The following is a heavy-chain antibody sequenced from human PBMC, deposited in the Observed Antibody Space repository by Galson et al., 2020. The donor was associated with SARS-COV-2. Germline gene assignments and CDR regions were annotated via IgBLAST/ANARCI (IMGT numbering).Heavy chain of an antibody. Sequence: SETLSLTCTVSGGSISSGGYYWSWIRQHPGKGLEWIGYIYYSGSTYYNPSLKSRVTISVDTSKNQFSLKLSSVTAADTAVYYCARGDQRGYYDYYMDVWGKGTTVTVSS. CDR1: GGSISSGGYY. CDR3: ARGDQRGYYDYYMDV. J-gene: IGHJ6*03. V-gene: IGHV4-31*03. CDR2: IYYSGST.